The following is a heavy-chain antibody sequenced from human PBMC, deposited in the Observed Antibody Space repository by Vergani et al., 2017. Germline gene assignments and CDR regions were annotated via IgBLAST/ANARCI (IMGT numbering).Heavy chain of an antibody. D-gene: IGHD4-11*01. CDR3: ARGRPYSNPMPYYYYMDV. CDR2: INHSGST. V-gene: IGHV4-34*01. J-gene: IGHJ6*03. CDR1: GGSFSGYY. Sequence: QVQLQQWGAGLLKPSETLSLTCAVYGGSFSGYYWSWIRQPPGKGLEWIGEINHSGSTNYNLPLKSRVTISVDTSKNQFSLKVSSVTAADTAVYYCARGRPYSNPMPYYYYMDVWGKGTTVTVSS.